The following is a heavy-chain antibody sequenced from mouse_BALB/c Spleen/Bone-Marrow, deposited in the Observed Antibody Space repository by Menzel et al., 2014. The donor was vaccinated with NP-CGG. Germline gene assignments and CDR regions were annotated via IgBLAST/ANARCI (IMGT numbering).Heavy chain of an antibody. V-gene: IGHV5-17*02. CDR2: ISSDSGAI. CDR1: GFTFSSFG. CDR3: TRGGNWEDFDY. Sequence: EVMLVESGGGLVQPGGSRKLSCAASGFTFSSFGMHWVRQAPEKGLEWIAYISSDSGAIFYADTVKGRFTISRDNPKNTLFLQMTSLRSKDTAIYFCTRGGNWEDFDYWGQGTTLTVSS. D-gene: IGHD4-1*01. J-gene: IGHJ2*01.